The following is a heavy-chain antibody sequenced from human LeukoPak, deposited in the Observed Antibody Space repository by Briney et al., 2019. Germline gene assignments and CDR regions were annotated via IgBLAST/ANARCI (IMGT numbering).Heavy chain of an antibody. CDR1: GGSISSYY. Sequence: PSETLSLTCAVYGGSISSYYWSWIRQPPGKGLEWIGYIYYSGSTNYNPSLKSRVTISVDTSKNQFSLKLSSVTAADTAVYYCARESTFGEFSYWGQGTLVTVSS. CDR3: ARESTFGEFSY. D-gene: IGHD3-10*01. V-gene: IGHV4-59*01. CDR2: IYYSGST. J-gene: IGHJ4*02.